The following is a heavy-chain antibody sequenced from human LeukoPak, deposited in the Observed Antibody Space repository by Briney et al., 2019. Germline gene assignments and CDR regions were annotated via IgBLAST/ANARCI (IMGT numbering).Heavy chain of an antibody. CDR2: IYHSGST. Sequence: KPSETLSLTCAVSGGSISSSNWWSWVRQPPGKGLEWIGEIYHSGSTNYNPSLKSRVTISVDKSKNQFSLKLSSVTAADTAVYYCARSGSGYLRYYFDYWGQGTLVTVSS. CDR3: ARSGSGYLRYYFDY. J-gene: IGHJ4*02. CDR1: GGSISSSNW. D-gene: IGHD5-12*01. V-gene: IGHV4-4*02.